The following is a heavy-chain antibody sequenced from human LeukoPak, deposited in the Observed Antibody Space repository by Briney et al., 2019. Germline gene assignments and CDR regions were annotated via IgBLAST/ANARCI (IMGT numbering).Heavy chain of an antibody. CDR2: IWYDGSNK. Sequence: GGSLRLSCAASGFTFSSYGMHWVRQAPGKGLEWVAVIWYDGSNKYYADSVKGRFTISRDNSKNTLYLQMNSLRAEDTAVYYCARDPSWFGESHNWFDPWGQGTLVTVSS. V-gene: IGHV3-33*01. CDR1: GFTFSSYG. D-gene: IGHD3-10*01. CDR3: ARDPSWFGESHNWFDP. J-gene: IGHJ5*02.